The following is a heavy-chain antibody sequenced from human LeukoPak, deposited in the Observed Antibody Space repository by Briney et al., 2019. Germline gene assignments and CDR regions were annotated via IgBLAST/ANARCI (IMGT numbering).Heavy chain of an antibody. CDR2: IRYDGSNK. CDR3: ASGRYCSSTSCYAHPDV. D-gene: IGHD2-2*01. CDR1: GFTFSSYA. J-gene: IGHJ6*04. V-gene: IGHV3-30*02. Sequence: GGSLRLSCAASGFTFSSYAMSWVRRAPGKGLEWVAFIRYDGSNKYYADSVKGRFTISRDNSKNTLYLQMNSLKTEDTAVYYCASGRYCSSTSCYAHPDVWGKGTTVTISS.